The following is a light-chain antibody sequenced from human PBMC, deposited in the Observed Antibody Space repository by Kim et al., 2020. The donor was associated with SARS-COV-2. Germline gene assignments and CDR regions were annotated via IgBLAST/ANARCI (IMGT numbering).Light chain of an antibody. J-gene: IGLJ2*01. CDR1: SGDIGRYNF. CDR2: NVT. CDR3: SSFTSSGTFV. V-gene: IGLV2-14*03. Sequence: GQSITISCTGSSGDIGRYNFVTWYQQHPDKAPKLMIYNVTKRPSGVSNRFSGSKSGNTASLTISGLQAEDEVDYYCSSFTSSGTFVFGGGTKVTV.